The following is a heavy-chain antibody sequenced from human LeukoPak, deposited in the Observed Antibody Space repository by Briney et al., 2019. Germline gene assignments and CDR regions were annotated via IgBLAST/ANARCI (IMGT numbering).Heavy chain of an antibody. CDR3: ARDLYSSSSYNCFDP. Sequence: ASVKVSSKASGDTFTSYAMSCGRQAPGEGLEWVGWINTKTGNPTYAQGFTGRFVFSLDTSVSTAYLQISSLKAEDTAVYYCARDLYSSSSYNCFDPWGQGTLVTVSS. D-gene: IGHD6-6*01. CDR2: INTKTGNP. V-gene: IGHV7-4-1*02. CDR1: GDTFTSYA. J-gene: IGHJ5*02.